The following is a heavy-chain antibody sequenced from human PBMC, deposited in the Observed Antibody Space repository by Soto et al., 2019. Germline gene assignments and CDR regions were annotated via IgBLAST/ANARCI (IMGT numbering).Heavy chain of an antibody. CDR1: GFSFSAYW. CDR3: ARDFDV. J-gene: IGHJ2*01. V-gene: IGHV3-7*01. CDR2: IKQDGSEQ. Sequence: EVQLVESGGGLVQPGGSLRLCCEASGFSFSAYWMSWVRQAPGKGLEWVANIKQDGSEQYYVDSVKGRFTISRNNAKNSLYLQMNSMRAEDTAVFYCARDFDVWGRGTLVTVSS.